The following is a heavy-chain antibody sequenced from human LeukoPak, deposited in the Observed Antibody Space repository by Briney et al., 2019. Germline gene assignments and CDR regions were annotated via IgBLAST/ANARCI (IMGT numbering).Heavy chain of an antibody. V-gene: IGHV4-31*03. CDR3: ARWQGPNMFDP. CDR1: GGSISSGGYY. J-gene: IGHJ5*02. CDR2: IYYSGST. Sequence: SETLSLTCTVSGGSISSGGYYWSWIRQHPGKGLEWIGYIYYSGSTYYNPSLKSRVTTSVDTSKNQFSLKLSSVTAADTAVYYCARWQGPNMFDPWGQGTLVTVSS.